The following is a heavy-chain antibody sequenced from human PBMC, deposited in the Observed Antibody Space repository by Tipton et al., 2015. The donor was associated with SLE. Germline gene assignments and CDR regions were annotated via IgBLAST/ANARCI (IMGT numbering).Heavy chain of an antibody. V-gene: IGHV4-39*07. CDR3: ARRRRELPFDY. CDR1: GDSITTVSYY. J-gene: IGHJ4*02. Sequence: TLSLTCTVSGDSITTVSYYWGWIRQSPGKGLEWIGSIYYSGSTYYNPSLKSRVTISIDTSKNQFSLNLTSVTAADTAVYFCARRRRELPFDYWGPGALVTVSS. D-gene: IGHD1-7*01. CDR2: IYYSGST.